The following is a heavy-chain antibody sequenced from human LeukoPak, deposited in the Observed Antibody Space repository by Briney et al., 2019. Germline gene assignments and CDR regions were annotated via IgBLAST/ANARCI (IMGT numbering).Heavy chain of an antibody. CDR2: IYYSGST. D-gene: IGHD5-18*01. CDR3: ARSRIQLWNSPFDY. V-gene: IGHV4-31*02. CDR1: GFTFSSCA. J-gene: IGHJ4*02. Sequence: LRLSCAASGFTFSSCAMSWVRQHPGKGLEWIGYIYYSGSTYYNPSLKSRVTISVDTSKNQFSLKLSSVTAADTAVYYCARSRIQLWNSPFDYWGQGTLVTVSS.